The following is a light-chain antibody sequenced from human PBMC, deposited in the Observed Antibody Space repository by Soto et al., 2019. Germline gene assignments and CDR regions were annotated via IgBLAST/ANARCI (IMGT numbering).Light chain of an antibody. CDR1: QSVGRDY. CDR2: HAS. V-gene: IGKV3-20*01. CDR3: QQYASSPLT. J-gene: IGKJ4*01. Sequence: EIVLTQSPGTLSLSPGERATLSCRASQSVGRDYLAWYQQKPGQAPRLLIYHASNRATDIPDRFSGSGSGTDFTLTISRLEPEDFAEFYCQQYASSPLTFGGGTKVEIK.